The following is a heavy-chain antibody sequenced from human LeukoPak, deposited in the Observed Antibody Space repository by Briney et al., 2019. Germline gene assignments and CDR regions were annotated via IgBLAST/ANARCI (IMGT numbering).Heavy chain of an antibody. V-gene: IGHV3-21*01. D-gene: IGHD1-7*01. CDR3: ARAGYNWNYFGFDY. J-gene: IGHJ4*02. CDR1: GFTFSSYS. CDR2: ISSSSSYI. Sequence: GGSLRLSCAASGFTFSSYSMNWVRQAPGKGLEWVSSISSSSSYIYYADSVKGRFTISRDNAKNSLYLQMNSLRAEDTAVYYCARAGYNWNYFGFDYWGQGTLVTVSS.